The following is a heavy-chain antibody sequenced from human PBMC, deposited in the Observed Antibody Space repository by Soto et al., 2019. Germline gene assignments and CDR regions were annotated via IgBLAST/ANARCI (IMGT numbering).Heavy chain of an antibody. CDR2: ISSSSSTI. V-gene: IGHV3-48*01. CDR3: ARDVVVPAAIPFDY. J-gene: IGHJ4*02. D-gene: IGHD2-2*01. Sequence: GGSLRLSCAASGFTFSSYSMNWVRQAPGKGLEWVSYISSSSSTIYYADSVKGRFTISRDNAKNSLYLQMNSLRAEDTAVYYCARDVVVPAAIPFDYWGQGTLVTVSS. CDR1: GFTFSSYS.